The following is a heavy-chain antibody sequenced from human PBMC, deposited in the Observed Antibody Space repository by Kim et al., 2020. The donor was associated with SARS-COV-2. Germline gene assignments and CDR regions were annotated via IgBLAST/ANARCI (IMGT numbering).Heavy chain of an antibody. Sequence: SETLSLTCAVYGGSFSGYYWSWIRQPPGKGLEWIGEINHSGSTNYNPSLKSRVTISVDTSKNQFSLKLSSVTAADTAVYYCARRGIAVAHPQYYFDYWGQGTLVTVSS. V-gene: IGHV4-34*01. CDR3: ARRGIAVAHPQYYFDY. J-gene: IGHJ4*02. D-gene: IGHD6-19*01. CDR1: GGSFSGYY. CDR2: INHSGST.